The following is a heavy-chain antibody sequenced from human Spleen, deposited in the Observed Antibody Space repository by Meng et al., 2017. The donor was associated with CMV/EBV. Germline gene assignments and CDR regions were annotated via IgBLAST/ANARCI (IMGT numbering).Heavy chain of an antibody. D-gene: IGHD2-21*01. CDR1: GFTFSDYH. J-gene: IGHJ4*02. Sequence: GGSLRLSCTASGFTFSDYHMNWIRQAPGKGLEWVANIKQDGSEKYYVDSVKGRFTISRDNAKNSLYLQMNSLRAEDTAVYYCARGDCSDWGQGTLVTVSS. CDR2: IKQDGSEK. V-gene: IGHV3-7*04. CDR3: ARGDCSD.